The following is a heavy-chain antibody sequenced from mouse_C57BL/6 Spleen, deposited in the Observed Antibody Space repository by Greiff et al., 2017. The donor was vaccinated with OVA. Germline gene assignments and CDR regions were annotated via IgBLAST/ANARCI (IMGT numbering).Heavy chain of an antibody. CDR2: IDPEDGDT. D-gene: IGHD1-1*01. V-gene: IGHV14-1*01. Sequence: EVQLQQSGAELVRPGASVKLSCTASGFNIKDYYMHWVKQRPEQGLEWFGRIDPEDGDTEYAPTFQGKATMTADTSSNTAYLQLSSLTSEDSAVYYCTLPITTVVDWYFDGWGTGTTVTVSS. CDR1: GFNIKDYY. CDR3: TLPITTVVDWYFDG. J-gene: IGHJ1*03.